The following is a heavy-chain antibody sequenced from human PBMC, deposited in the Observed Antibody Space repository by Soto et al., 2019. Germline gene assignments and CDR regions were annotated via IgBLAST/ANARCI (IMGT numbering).Heavy chain of an antibody. D-gene: IGHD3-22*01. CDR3: PRLATGSSGSRDY. J-gene: IGHJ4*02. V-gene: IGHV4-59*08. CDR2: IYYSGST. CDR1: GGSISSYY. Sequence: PSQTLSLTCTVSGGSISSYYWIWIRQPPGKGLEWMGYIYYSGSTKYTPYLKSRVTIQVDTSKNQFSPKLSSVTAADTAVYYCPRLATGSSGSRDYWGQGTMVTV.